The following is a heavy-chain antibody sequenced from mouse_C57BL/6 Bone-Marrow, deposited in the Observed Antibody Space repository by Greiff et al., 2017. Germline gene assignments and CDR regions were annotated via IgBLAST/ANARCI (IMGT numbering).Heavy chain of an antibody. Sequence: EVKLQESGPGLVKPSQSLSLTCSVTGYSITSGYYWNWIRQFPGNKLEWMGYISYDGSNNYKPSLKNRISITRDTSKNQFFLKLNSVTTEDTATYYCATYYKDVWGTGTTVTVSS. J-gene: IGHJ1*03. CDR2: ISYDGSN. V-gene: IGHV3-6*01. D-gene: IGHD2-12*01. CDR3: ATYYKDV. CDR1: GYSITSGYY.